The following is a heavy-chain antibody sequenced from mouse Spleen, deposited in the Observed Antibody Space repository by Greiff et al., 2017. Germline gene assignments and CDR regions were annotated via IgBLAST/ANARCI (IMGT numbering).Heavy chain of an antibody. Sequence: QVQLQQSGAELVKPGASVKLSCKASGYTFTSYWMHWVKQRPGQGLEWIGMIHPNSGSTNYNEKFKSKATLTVDKSSSTAYMQLSSLTSEDSAVYYCARDPGRGFAYWGQGTLVTVSA. CDR3: ARDPGRGFAY. D-gene: IGHD3-3*01. CDR2: IHPNSGST. CDR1: GYTFTSYW. V-gene: IGHV1-64*01. J-gene: IGHJ3*01.